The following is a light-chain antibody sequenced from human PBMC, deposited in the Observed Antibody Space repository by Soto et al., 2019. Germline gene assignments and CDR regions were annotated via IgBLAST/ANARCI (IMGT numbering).Light chain of an antibody. CDR3: QQSGSSPRT. V-gene: IGKV3-20*01. Sequence: EIVLTQSPGTLSLSPGERATLSCRASQSVSSSYLAWYQQKPGQAPRLLIYGASSRATGIPDRFSGSGSGKDFTLTISRLEPEDFAVYYCQQSGSSPRTFGQGTKLEIK. CDR1: QSVSSSY. J-gene: IGKJ2*01. CDR2: GAS.